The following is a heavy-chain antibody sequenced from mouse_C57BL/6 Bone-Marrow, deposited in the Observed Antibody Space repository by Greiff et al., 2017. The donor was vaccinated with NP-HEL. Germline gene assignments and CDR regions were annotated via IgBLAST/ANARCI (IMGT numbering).Heavy chain of an antibody. CDR3: ARRRYYDPMDY. CDR1: GYAFSSSW. J-gene: IGHJ4*01. V-gene: IGHV1-82*01. Sequence: QVQLQQSGPELVKPGASVKISCKASGYAFSSSWMNWVKQRPGKGLEWIGRIYPGDGDTNYNGKFKGKATLTADKSSSTAYMQLSSLTSEDSAVYFCARRRYYDPMDYWGQGTSVTVSS. CDR2: IYPGDGDT.